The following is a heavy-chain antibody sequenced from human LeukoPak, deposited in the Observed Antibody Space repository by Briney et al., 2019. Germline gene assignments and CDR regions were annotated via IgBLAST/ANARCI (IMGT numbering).Heavy chain of an antibody. Sequence: MASETLSLTCSVSGGSMTGTSYYWAWIPRPPGKGLEWTGSVYYSGSTSSSPSLKSRLTISVDTSKNQFSLRLSSVTAADTAVYYCARNVSAGYFDYGGRGTLVTVSS. V-gene: IGHV4-39*01. D-gene: IGHD2-8*01. CDR3: ARNVSAGYFDY. CDR2: VYYSGST. J-gene: IGHJ4*02. CDR1: GGSMTGTSYY.